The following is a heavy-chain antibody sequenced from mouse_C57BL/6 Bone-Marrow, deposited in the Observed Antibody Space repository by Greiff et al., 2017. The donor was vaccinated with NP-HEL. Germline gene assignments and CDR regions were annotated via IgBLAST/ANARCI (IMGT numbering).Heavy chain of an antibody. CDR1: GFTFSSYT. CDR3: ASHFYYGSSLDY. J-gene: IGHJ2*01. Sequence: EVHLVESGGGLVKPGGSLKLSCAASGFTFSSYTMSWVRQTPEKRLEWVATISGGGGNPYYPDSVKGRFTISRDNAKNTLYLQMSSLRSEDTALYYCASHFYYGSSLDYWGQGTTLTVSS. CDR2: ISGGGGNP. V-gene: IGHV5-9*01. D-gene: IGHD1-1*01.